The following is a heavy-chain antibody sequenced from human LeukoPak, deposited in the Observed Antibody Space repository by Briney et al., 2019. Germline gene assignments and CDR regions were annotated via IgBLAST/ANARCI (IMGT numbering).Heavy chain of an antibody. CDR2: ISYTGSNK. J-gene: IGHJ4*02. Sequence: PGGSLRLSCAASGFTFSSYEMNWVRQAPGKGLEWLSYISYTGSNKYYADSVKGRFTISRDNAKNSLYLQMNSLRVEDTAFYYCARGTYGANPSWGQGTLVTVSS. D-gene: IGHD4-23*01. CDR1: GFTFSSYE. V-gene: IGHV3-48*03. CDR3: ARGTYGANPS.